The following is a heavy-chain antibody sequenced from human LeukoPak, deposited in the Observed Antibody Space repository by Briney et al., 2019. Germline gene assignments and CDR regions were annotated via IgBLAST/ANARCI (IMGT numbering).Heavy chain of an antibody. CDR1: GGSISSGDYY. J-gene: IGHJ4*02. V-gene: IGHV4-30-4*01. Sequence: SETLSLTCTVSGGSISSGDYYWSWIRQPPGKGLEWIGYIYYSGSTYYNPSLKSRVTISVDTSKNQFSLKLSSVTAADTAVYYCARVRGRYHDYVWGSYRGYYFDYWGQGTLVTVSS. D-gene: IGHD3-16*02. CDR3: ARVRGRYHDYVWGSYRGYYFDY. CDR2: IYYSGST.